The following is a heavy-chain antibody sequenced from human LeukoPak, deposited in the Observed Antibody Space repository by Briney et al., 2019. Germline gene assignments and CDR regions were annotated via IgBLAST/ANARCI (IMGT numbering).Heavy chain of an antibody. CDR2: ITGSSSNI. D-gene: IGHD4-17*01. V-gene: IGHV3-48*02. J-gene: IGHJ4*02. CDR3: ARDYDYGFDY. CDR1: GFTFSSYT. Sequence: PGGSLRLSCAASGFTFSSYTMNWVRQAPGKSLEWVSYITGSSSNIYYADSVKGRFTISRDNARNSLYLQMNSLRDEDTAVYYCARDYDYGFDYWGQGSLVTVSS.